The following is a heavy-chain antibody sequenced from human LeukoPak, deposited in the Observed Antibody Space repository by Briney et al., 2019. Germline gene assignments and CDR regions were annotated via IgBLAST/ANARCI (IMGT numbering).Heavy chain of an antibody. Sequence: GGSLRLSCAASGFTFSSYAMSWVRQAPGKGLEWVSAISGSGGSTYYADSVKGRFTISRDNSKNTLYLQMNSLRAEDTAVYYCAKVTGFGELLPAAAGTVASYYYYGMDVWGQGTTVTVSS. J-gene: IGHJ6*02. CDR1: GFTFSSYA. V-gene: IGHV3-23*01. D-gene: IGHD3-10*01. CDR3: AKVTGFGELLPAAAGTVASYYYYGMDV. CDR2: ISGSGGST.